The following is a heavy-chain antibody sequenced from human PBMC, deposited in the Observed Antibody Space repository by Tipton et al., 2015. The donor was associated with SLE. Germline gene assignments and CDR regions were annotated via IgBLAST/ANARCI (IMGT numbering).Heavy chain of an antibody. V-gene: IGHV4-59*08. CDR3: ARQSYPGLVVYAHNWFDP. J-gene: IGHJ5*02. CDR2: IYYSGGT. Sequence: SLTCTVSGGSISSYYWSWIRQPPGKGLEWIGYIYYSGGTNYNPSLKSRVAISVDTSKNQFSLKLSSVTAADTAVYYCARQSYPGLVVYAHNWFDPWGQGNLVTVSS. D-gene: IGHD2-8*02. CDR1: GGSISSYY.